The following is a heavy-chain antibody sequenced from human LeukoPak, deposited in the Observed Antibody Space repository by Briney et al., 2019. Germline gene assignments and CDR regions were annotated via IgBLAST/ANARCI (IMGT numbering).Heavy chain of an antibody. CDR1: GFRFSSYA. J-gene: IGHJ4*02. Sequence: SGGSLRLSCAASGFRFSSYAMSWVRQAPGKGLEWVSAISGSGVSTYYADSVKGRFTVSRDNSKNTLYLQMSSLSAEDTAVYYCAKDFDYTVTAHDYWGQGTLVTVSS. D-gene: IGHD4-17*01. CDR2: ISGSGVST. V-gene: IGHV3-23*01. CDR3: AKDFDYTVTAHDY.